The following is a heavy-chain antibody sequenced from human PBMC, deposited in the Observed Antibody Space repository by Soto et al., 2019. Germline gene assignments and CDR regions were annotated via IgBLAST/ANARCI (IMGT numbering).Heavy chain of an antibody. D-gene: IGHD3-22*01. CDR3: TRLIYDSRLNYFYFDL. Sequence: PSETLSLTCVVSGGSISGRNWWSWVRQAPGKGLEWIGEVFHSGETNYSPSLRSRVTISVDKSKNQFSLNLNSVTAADTAVYYCTRLIYDSRLNYFYFDLWGQGALVTVSS. CDR1: GGSISGRNW. CDR2: VFHSGET. V-gene: IGHV4-4*02. J-gene: IGHJ4*02.